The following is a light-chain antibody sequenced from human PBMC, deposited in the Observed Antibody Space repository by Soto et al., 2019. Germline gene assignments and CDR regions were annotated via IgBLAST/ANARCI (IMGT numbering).Light chain of an antibody. CDR1: SSDVGSYNF. Sequence: QSVLTQPASVSGSPGQSITISCTGTSSDVGSYNFVSWYQQHPGKAPKLMIYEANKRPSGASYRFSASKSGKTASLTISGLQAEDEDEYYCCSYAGSSTLVFGGGTKVTVL. CDR3: CSYAGSSTLV. V-gene: IGLV2-23*01. CDR2: EAN. J-gene: IGLJ2*01.